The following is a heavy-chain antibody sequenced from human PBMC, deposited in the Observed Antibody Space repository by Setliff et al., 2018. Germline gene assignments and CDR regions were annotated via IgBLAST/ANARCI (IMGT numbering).Heavy chain of an antibody. Sequence: VSGGSISSSSYYWGWIRQPPGKGLEWIGSIYYSGSTYYNPSLKSRVTISVDTSKNQFSLKPSSVTAADTAVYYCAREDGSGFFVGVAWFDPWGQGTLVTVSS. CDR1: GGSISSSSYY. J-gene: IGHJ5*02. CDR3: AREDGSGFFVGVAWFDP. V-gene: IGHV4-39*07. D-gene: IGHD3-10*01. CDR2: IYYSGST.